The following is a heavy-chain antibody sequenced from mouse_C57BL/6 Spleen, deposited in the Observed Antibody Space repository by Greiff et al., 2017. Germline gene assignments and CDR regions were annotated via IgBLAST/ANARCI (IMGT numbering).Heavy chain of an antibody. V-gene: IGHV14-2*01. CDR1: GFNIKDYY. CDR2: IDPEDGET. Sequence: VQLQQSGAELVKPGASVKLSCTASGFNIKDYYMHWVKQRTEQGLEWIGRIDPEDGETKYAPNFQGKATITADTSSNTAYLQLSSLTSEDTAVYYCARPHYYGSSYWYFDVWGTGTTVTVSA. D-gene: IGHD1-1*01. J-gene: IGHJ1*03. CDR3: ARPHYYGSSYWYFDV.